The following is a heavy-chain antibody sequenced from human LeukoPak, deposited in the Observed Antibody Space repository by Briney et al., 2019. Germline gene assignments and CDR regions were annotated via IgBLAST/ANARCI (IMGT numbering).Heavy chain of an antibody. CDR2: ISAYNGNT. Sequence: ASVKVSCKASGYTFTSYGISWVRQAPGQGLEWMGWISAYNGNTNHAQKLQGRVTMTTDTSTSTAYMELRSLRSDDTAVYYCARVRMIPPVGYFDYWGQGTLVTVSS. J-gene: IGHJ4*02. CDR1: GYTFTSYG. V-gene: IGHV1-18*01. D-gene: IGHD3-22*01. CDR3: ARVRMIPPVGYFDY.